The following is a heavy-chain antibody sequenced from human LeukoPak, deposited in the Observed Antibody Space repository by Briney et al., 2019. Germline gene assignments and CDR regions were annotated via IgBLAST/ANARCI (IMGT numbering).Heavy chain of an antibody. CDR1: GFTFSSYW. CDR2: IKQDGSEK. V-gene: IGHV3-7*01. J-gene: IGHJ4*02. D-gene: IGHD3-10*01. CDR3: ARVSPQANSGDY. Sequence: GGSLRLSCAAAGFTFSSYWMSWVRQAPGKGLEWVANIKQDGSEKYYVDSVKGRFTISRDNAKKSLYLQMKSLRAEDTAVYYCARVSPQANSGDYWGQGTLVTVSS.